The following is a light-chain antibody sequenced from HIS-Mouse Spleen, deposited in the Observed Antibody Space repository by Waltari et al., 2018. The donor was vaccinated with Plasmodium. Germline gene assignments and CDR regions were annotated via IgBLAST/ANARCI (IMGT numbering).Light chain of an antibody. CDR3: AAWDDSLNGVV. CDR2: SNN. CDR1: NSNIGSNT. J-gene: IGLJ2*01. Sequence: QRVTISCSGSNSNIGSNTVNWYQQLPGTDPKLLIYSNNQRPSGVPERFSGSKSGTSASLAISGLQSEDEADYYCAAWDDSLNGVVFGGGTKLTVL. V-gene: IGLV1-44*01.